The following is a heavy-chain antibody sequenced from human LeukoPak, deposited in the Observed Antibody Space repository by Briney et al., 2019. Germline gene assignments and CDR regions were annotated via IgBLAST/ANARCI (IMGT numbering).Heavy chain of an antibody. CDR1: GFTVSSNY. Sequence: GGSLRLSCAASGFTVSSNYMSWVSQAPGKWLEWVSVIYSGGSTYYADSVKGRFTISRDNSKNTLYLQMNSLRAEDTAVYYCARDPVPYDSSGYYYGTGDYWGQGTLVTVSS. CDR3: ARDPVPYDSSGYYYGTGDY. J-gene: IGHJ4*02. D-gene: IGHD3-22*01. V-gene: IGHV3-66*01. CDR2: IYSGGST.